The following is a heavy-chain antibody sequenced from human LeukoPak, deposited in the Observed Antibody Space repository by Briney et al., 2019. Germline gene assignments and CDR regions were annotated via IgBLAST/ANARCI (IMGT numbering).Heavy chain of an antibody. CDR3: ARGGGPIIPFDWLPYYYYYGMDV. CDR2: MNPNSSNT. D-gene: IGHD3-9*01. Sequence: ASVKVSCKASGYTFTSYDINWVRQATGQGLEWMGWMNPNSSNTGYAQRFQGRVTMTRNTSISTAYMELSSPRSEDTAVYYCARGGGPIIPFDWLPYYYYYGMDVWGQGTTVTVSS. J-gene: IGHJ6*02. CDR1: GYTFTSYD. V-gene: IGHV1-8*01.